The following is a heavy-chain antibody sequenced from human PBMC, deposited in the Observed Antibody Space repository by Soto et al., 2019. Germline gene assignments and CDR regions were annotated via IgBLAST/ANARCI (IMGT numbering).Heavy chain of an antibody. Sequence: SQTLSLTCDISGDSVSSNRGAWTWIRQSPSRGLEWLGRTYYRSKWYNEYGLSVKSRITINADTCKNQFSLQLNSVTPEDAAVYYCARWDHDYGYLDVWGLGTAVTVSS. J-gene: IGHJ6*02. V-gene: IGHV6-1*01. CDR3: ARWDHDYGYLDV. D-gene: IGHD4-17*01. CDR2: TYYRSKWYN. CDR1: GDSVSSNRGA.